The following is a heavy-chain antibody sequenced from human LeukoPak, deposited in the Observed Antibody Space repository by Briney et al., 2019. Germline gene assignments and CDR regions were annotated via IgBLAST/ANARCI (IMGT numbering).Heavy chain of an antibody. V-gene: IGHV3-15*01. CDR1: GFTVSSNY. CDR3: TTTIVGVTTWFDP. J-gene: IGHJ5*02. CDR2: IKNKTNGGTT. D-gene: IGHD1-26*01. Sequence: GGSLRLSCAASGFTVSSNYMSWVRQAPGKGLEWVGRIKNKTNGGTTDYAAPVKGRFTISRDDSKNTLYLQMNSLKTEDTAVYYCTTTIVGVTTWFDPWGQGTLVTVSS.